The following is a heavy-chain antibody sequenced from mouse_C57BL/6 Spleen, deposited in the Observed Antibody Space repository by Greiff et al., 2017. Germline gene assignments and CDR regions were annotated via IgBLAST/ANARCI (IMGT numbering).Heavy chain of an antibody. Sequence: EVQLQQSGPELVKPGASVKIPCKASGYTFTDYNMDWVQQSHGKSLEWIGDISPNNGGTIYNQKVKGRATLTIDTSSSTAYMQLSSLTSEDSAVYDCARSVYDYVVPWFAYWGQGTLVTVSA. V-gene: IGHV1-18*01. CDR3: ARSVYDYVVPWFAY. D-gene: IGHD2-4*01. CDR1: GYTFTDYN. CDR2: ISPNNGGT. J-gene: IGHJ3*01.